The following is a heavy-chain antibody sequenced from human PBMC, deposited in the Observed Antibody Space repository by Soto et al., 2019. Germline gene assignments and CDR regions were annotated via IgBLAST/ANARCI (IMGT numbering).Heavy chain of an antibody. V-gene: IGHV1-2*04. J-gene: IGHJ6*02. D-gene: IGHD6-19*01. CDR3: ARAAGSGDYYGMDV. CDR1: GYTFTGYY. Sequence: QVQLVQSGAEAKKPGASVKVSCKASGYTFTGYYMHWVRQAPGQGLEWMGWISPNSGDTNYAQKFQGWVTMTRDTSITTVYMELSRLRSDDTAVYYCARAAGSGDYYGMDVWGQGTTVTVSS. CDR2: ISPNSGDT.